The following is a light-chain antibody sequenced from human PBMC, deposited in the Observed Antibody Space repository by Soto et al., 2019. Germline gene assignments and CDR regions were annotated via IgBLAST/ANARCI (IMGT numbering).Light chain of an antibody. J-gene: IGKJ1*01. CDR2: DAS. CDR1: QSIDTY. CDR3: QQYGSSRWT. Sequence: EIVLTQSPATLSSSPGERATLSCRASQSIDTYLAWYQQKPGQAPRLLIYDASDRATGIPARFSGSGSGTAFTLTISGLEPEDFAVYYCQQYGSSRWTFGQGTKVDIK. V-gene: IGKV3-11*01.